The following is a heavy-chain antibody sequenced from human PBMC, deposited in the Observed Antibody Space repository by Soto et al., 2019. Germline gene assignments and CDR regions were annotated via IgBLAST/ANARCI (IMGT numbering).Heavy chain of an antibody. V-gene: IGHV3-30*03. CDR1: GFTFSSYG. CDR2: ISYDGSNK. J-gene: IGHJ4*02. CDR3: AREGVVVVAAPISLPWY. Sequence: GGSLRLSCAASGFTFSSYGMHWVRQAPGKGLEWVAVISYDGSNKYYADSVKGRFTISRDNSKNTLYLQMNSLRAEDTAVYYCAREGVVVVAAPISLPWYWGQGTLVTVSS. D-gene: IGHD2-15*01.